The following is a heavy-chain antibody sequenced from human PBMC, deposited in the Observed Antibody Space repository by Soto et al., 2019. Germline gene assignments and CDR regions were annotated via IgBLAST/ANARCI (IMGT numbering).Heavy chain of an antibody. D-gene: IGHD3-22*01. CDR1: GFTFSSYC. CDR3: ARDPYYYDSSGYRPAYFDY. CDR2: IWYDGSNK. Sequence: GGSLRLSCAASGFTFSSYCMHWVRQAPGKGLEWVAVIWYDGSNKYYADSVKGRFTISRDNSKNTLYLQMNSLRAEDTAVYYCARDPYYYDSSGYRPAYFDYWGQGTLVTVSS. V-gene: IGHV3-33*01. J-gene: IGHJ4*02.